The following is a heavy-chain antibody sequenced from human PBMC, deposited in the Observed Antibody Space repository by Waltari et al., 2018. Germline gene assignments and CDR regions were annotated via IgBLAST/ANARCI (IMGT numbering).Heavy chain of an antibody. CDR1: GGSISSSNW. CDR2: IYHSGST. V-gene: IGHV4-4*02. J-gene: IGHJ5*02. CDR3: ARGRVVVAATLDP. D-gene: IGHD2-15*01. Sequence: QVQLQESGPGLVKPSGTLSLTCAVSGGSISSSNWWSWVRQPPGKGLGWIGEIYHSGSTNYNPALKSRGTISVDKSKNQFSLKLSSVTAADTAVYYCARGRVVVAATLDPWGQGTLVTVSS.